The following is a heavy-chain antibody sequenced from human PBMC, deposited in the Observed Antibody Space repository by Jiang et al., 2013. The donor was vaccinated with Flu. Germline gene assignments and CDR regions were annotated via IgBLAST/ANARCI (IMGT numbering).Heavy chain of an antibody. Sequence: NYMSWVRQXPGKGLEWVSVIYSGGSTYYADSVKGRFTISRDNSKNTLYLQMNSLRAEDTAVYYCAREEGDYYDSSGHLDYWGQGTLVTVSS. V-gene: IGHV3-66*01. D-gene: IGHD3-22*01. CDR1: NY. CDR3: AREEGDYYDSSGHLDY. CDR2: IYSGGST. J-gene: IGHJ4*02.